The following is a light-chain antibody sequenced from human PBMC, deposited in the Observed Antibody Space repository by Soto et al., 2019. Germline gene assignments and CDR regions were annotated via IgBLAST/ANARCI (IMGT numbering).Light chain of an antibody. CDR2: AAS. CDR3: QPDKSYPFS. V-gene: IGKV1-12*01. Sequence: DIQMTQSPSSVSASVGDRVTITCRASQGISRWLAWYQQKPGKAPKLLIYAASSLQSGVPSRFSGSGSGTDFTLTISSLQPKDFATYYCQPDKSYPFSFGHGTRLEIK. CDR1: QGISRW. J-gene: IGKJ5*01.